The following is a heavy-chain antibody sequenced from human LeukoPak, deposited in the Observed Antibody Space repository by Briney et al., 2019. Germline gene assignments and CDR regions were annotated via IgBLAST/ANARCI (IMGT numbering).Heavy chain of an antibody. J-gene: IGHJ4*02. CDR1: GFTFSSYS. CDR2: ISSRSSTI. V-gene: IGHV3-48*01. Sequence: GGSLRLSCAASGFTFSSYSMNWVRQAPGKGLEWVSYISSRSSTIYYADSVKGRFTISRDNAKNSLYLQMNSLRAEDTAVYYCARWDSWELLDYWGQGTLVTVSS. D-gene: IGHD1-26*01. CDR3: ARWDSWELLDY.